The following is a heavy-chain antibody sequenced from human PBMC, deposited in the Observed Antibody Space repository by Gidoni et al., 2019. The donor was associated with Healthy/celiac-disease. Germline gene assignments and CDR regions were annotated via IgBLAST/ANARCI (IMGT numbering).Heavy chain of an antibody. CDR2: IIPISGTA. Sequence: QVQLVQSGAEVKKPGSSVKVSCKASGGTFSSYAISWVRQAPGQGLEWMGGIIPISGTANYAQKFQGRVTSTADESTSTAYMELSSLRSEDTAVYYCARDLGDYSYYYYYGMDVWGQGTTVTVSS. D-gene: IGHD4-17*01. V-gene: IGHV1-69*01. CDR1: GGTFSSYA. J-gene: IGHJ6*02. CDR3: ARDLGDYSYYYYYGMDV.